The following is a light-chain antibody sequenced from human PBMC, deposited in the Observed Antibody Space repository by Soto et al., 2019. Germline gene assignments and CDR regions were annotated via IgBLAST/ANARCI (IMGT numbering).Light chain of an antibody. CDR3: QHYNSYSEA. V-gene: IGKV1-5*01. CDR2: AAS. CDR1: QRITNS. J-gene: IGKJ1*01. Sequence: DIQMTQSPSSLSASVGDRVTIPCRASQRITNSLNWYQRKPGRAPNLLIYAASSLQRGAPSRFSGSGSGTEFTLTISSLQPDDFATYYCQHYNSYSEAFGQGTKVDIK.